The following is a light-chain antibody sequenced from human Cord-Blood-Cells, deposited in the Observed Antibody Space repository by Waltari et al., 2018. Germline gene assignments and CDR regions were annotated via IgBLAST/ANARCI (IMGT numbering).Light chain of an antibody. CDR2: DAS. Sequence: DIQMTQSPSTLSASVGDRVTITCRASQSISSWLAWYQQKPVKAPKLLIYDASSLESGVPSRFSCSGSGTEFTLTISSLQPDDFATYYCQQYNSYPLTFGGGTKVEIK. J-gene: IGKJ4*01. CDR1: QSISSW. CDR3: QQYNSYPLT. V-gene: IGKV1-5*01.